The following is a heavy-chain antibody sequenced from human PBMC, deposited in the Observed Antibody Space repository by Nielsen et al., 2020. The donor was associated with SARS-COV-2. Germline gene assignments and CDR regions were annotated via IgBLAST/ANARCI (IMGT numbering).Heavy chain of an antibody. CDR1: GYSFTGYY. Sequence: ASVNVSCKASGYSFTGYYMHWVRQAPGQGLEWMGRINPNSGGTNYAQKFQGRVTMTRDTSISTAYMELNRLRSDDTAVYYCARGQYSYGYTGVDYWGQGTLVTVSS. V-gene: IGHV1-2*06. CDR2: INPNSGGT. CDR3: ARGQYSYGYTGVDY. J-gene: IGHJ4*02. D-gene: IGHD5-18*01.